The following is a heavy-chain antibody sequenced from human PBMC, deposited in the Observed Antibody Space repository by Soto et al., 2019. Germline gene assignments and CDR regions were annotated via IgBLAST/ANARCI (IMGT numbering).Heavy chain of an antibody. V-gene: IGHV4-31*03. D-gene: IGHD2-2*01. CDR2: IYYSGST. CDR3: AREYCSSTSCYGFDY. Sequence: QVQLQESGPGLVKPSQTLSLTCTVSGGSISSGGYYWSWIRQHPGKGLEWIGYIYYSGSTYYNPSLKSRVTISVDTSKNQFSLKLSSVTAADTAVYYCAREYCSSTSCYGFDYWGQGTLVTVSS. CDR1: GGSISSGGYY. J-gene: IGHJ4*02.